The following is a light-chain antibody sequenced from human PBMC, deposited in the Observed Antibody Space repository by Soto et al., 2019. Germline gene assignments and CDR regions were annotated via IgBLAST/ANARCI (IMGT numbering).Light chain of an antibody. CDR2: DAS. J-gene: IGKJ2*01. CDR3: QHENVYSMYA. CDR1: QNINNW. Sequence: DIQMPQSPSTLSASVGDRVTITCRASQNINNWLAWFQQKPGEAPKLLIYDASTLESGVPSRFSGSGSGTEFTLTISSLQPDDYANYSCQHENVYSMYAVGQGTKV. V-gene: IGKV1-5*01.